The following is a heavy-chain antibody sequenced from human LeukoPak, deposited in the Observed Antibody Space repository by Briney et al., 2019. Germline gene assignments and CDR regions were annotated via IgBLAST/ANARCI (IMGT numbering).Heavy chain of an antibody. J-gene: IGHJ4*02. Sequence: SETLSLTCTVSGGSISSYYWSWIRQPPGKGLEWIGYIYNSGSTNYNPSLKSRVTISVDTSKKQFSLRLSSVTAADTAVYYCASPYSSSYYFDYWGQGTLVTVSS. V-gene: IGHV4-59*01. D-gene: IGHD6-13*01. CDR3: ASPYSSSYYFDY. CDR2: IYNSGST. CDR1: GGSISSYY.